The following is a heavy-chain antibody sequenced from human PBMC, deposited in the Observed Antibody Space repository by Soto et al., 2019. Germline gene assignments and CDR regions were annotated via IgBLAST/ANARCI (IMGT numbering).Heavy chain of an antibody. CDR1: GFTFSDYY. V-gene: IGHV3-11*01. CDR2: ISSSGSTI. Sequence: QVQLVESGGGLVKPGGSLRLSCAASGFTFSDYYMSWIRQAPGKGLEWVSYISSSGSTIYYADSVKGRFTISRDNAKNSLYLQMNSLRAEDTAVYYCAIDFSQGRYYYYYMDVWGKGTTVTVSS. CDR3: AIDFSQGRYYYYYMDV. D-gene: IGHD2-21*01. J-gene: IGHJ6*03.